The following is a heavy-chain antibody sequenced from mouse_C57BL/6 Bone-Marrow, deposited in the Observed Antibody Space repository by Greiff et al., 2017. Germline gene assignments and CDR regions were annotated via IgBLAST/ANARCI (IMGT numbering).Heavy chain of an antibody. CDR1: GYSITSDY. Sequence: EVQLKESGPGLANPSQTLSLTCSATGYSITSDYWNWIRKFPGNKLEYMGYISYSGSTYYNPSLKSRISITRDTSKNQYYLQLSSVTTEDTATYYCARGHYYSSSYAMDYWGEGTSVTVSS. D-gene: IGHD1-1*01. J-gene: IGHJ4*01. V-gene: IGHV3-8*01. CDR3: ARGHYYSSSYAMDY. CDR2: ISYSGST.